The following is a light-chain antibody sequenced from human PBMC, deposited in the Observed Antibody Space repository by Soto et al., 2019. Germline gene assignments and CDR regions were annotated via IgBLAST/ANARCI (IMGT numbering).Light chain of an antibody. Sequence: QSALTQPASVSGSPGQSITISCTGTSSNVGSYKLVSWYQQHPGKAPKLMIFEVNKRPSGVSNRFSGSKSGNTASLTISGLMVEDEADYYCQSYDISLSGYVFATGTKVTVL. CDR2: EVN. V-gene: IGLV2-23*02. CDR3: QSYDISLSGYV. J-gene: IGLJ1*01. CDR1: SSNVGSYKL.